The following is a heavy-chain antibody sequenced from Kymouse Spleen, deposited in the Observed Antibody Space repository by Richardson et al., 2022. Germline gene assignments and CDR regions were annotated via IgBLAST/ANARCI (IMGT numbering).Heavy chain of an antibody. Sequence: QLQLQESGPGLVKPSETLSLTCTVSGGSISSSSYYWGWIRQPPGKGLEWIGSIYYSGSTYYNPSLKSRVTISVDTSKNQFSLKLSSVTAADTAVYYCARRRIQLWSPFDYWGQGTLVTVSS. D-gene: IGHD5-18,IGHD5-18*01. CDR1: GGSISSSSYY. CDR3: ARRRIQLWSPFDY. CDR2: IYYSGST. V-gene: IGHV4-39*01. J-gene: IGHJ4*02.